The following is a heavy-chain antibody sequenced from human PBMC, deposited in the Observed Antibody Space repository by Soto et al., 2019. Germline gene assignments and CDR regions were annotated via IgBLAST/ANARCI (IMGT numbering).Heavy chain of an antibody. CDR3: ARGRYNFGYFLS. CDR2: IYHSGST. D-gene: IGHD5-18*01. CDR1: GYPISNGYY. Sequence: PSETLSLTCDVSGYPISNGYYWGWIRQPPGKGLEWIGNIYHSGSTSYNPSLKSRLTISIDTSKNQFSLNLRSVTAADTAVYYCARGRYNFGYFLSWGQGTLVTVSS. V-gene: IGHV4-38-2*01. J-gene: IGHJ4*02.